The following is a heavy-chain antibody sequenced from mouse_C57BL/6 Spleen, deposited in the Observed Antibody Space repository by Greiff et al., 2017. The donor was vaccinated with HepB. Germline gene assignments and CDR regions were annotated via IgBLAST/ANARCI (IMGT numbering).Heavy chain of an antibody. D-gene: IGHD4-1*01. CDR3: ARDKLGDWYFDV. V-gene: IGHV5-16*01. J-gene: IGHJ1*03. CDR1: GFTFSDYY. Sequence: EVQLVESEGGLVQPGSSMKLSCTASGFTFSDYYMAWVRQVPEKGLEWVANINYDGSSTYYLDSLKSRFIISRDNAKNILYLQMSSLKSEDTATYYCARDKLGDWYFDVWGTGTTVTVSS. CDR2: INYDGSST.